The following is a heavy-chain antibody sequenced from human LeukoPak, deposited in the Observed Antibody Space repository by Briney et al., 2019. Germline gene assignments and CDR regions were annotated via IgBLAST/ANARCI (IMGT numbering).Heavy chain of an antibody. J-gene: IGHJ4*02. V-gene: IGHV3-30*04. D-gene: IGHD3-22*01. CDR1: GFTFSSYA. CDR3: ARDLYYYDSSGFFDY. Sequence: PGGSLRLSCAASGFTFSSYAMHWVRQAPGKGLEWVAVISYDGSNKYYADSVKGQFTISRDNSKNTLYLQMNSLRAEDTAVYYCARDLYYYDSSGFFDYWGQGTLVTVSS. CDR2: ISYDGSNK.